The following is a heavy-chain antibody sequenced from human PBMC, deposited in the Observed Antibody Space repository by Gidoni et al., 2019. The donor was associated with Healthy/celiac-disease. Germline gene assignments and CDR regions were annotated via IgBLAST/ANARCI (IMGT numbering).Heavy chain of an antibody. CDR2: IYPGDSET. CDR1: GYSFTSYW. J-gene: IGHJ3*02. V-gene: IGHV5-51*01. CDR3: AQNWGEKGGAFDI. D-gene: IGHD7-27*01. Sequence: EVQLAQSGAEVTKPGESLKISCKGSGYSFTSYWIGWVRQMPGKGLAWMGIIYPGDSETRYSPSFQGQVTISADKSISTAYLQWSSLKASDTAMYYCAQNWGEKGGAFDIWGQGTMVTVSS.